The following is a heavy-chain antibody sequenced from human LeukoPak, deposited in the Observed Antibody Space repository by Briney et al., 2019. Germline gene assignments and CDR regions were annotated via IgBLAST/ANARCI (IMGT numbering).Heavy chain of an antibody. CDR2: ISDSSSRI. Sequence: GGSLRLSCAASGFTFSKHGMNWVRQAPGKGLEWVSYISDSSSRILYADSVKGRFTISRDNSKNTLYLQMNSLRAEDTAVYYCATERRDYYDNAYYFDYWGQGTLVTVSS. CDR1: GFTFSKHG. V-gene: IGHV3-48*01. CDR3: ATERRDYYDNAYYFDY. D-gene: IGHD3-22*01. J-gene: IGHJ4*02.